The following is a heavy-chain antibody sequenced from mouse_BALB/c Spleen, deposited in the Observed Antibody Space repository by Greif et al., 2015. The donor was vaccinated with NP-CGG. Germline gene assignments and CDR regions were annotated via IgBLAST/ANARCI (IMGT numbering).Heavy chain of an antibody. D-gene: IGHD1-1*01. J-gene: IGHJ2*01. V-gene: IGHV1-7*01. CDR1: GYTFTSYW. CDR2: INPSTGYT. Sequence: VKLQESGAELAKPGASVKMSCKASGYTFTSYWMHWVKQRPGQGLEWIGYINPSTGYTEYNQKFKDKATLTADKSSSTAYMQLSSLTSEDSAVCYCARRFITTVVDYWGQGTTLTVSS. CDR3: ARRFITTVVDY.